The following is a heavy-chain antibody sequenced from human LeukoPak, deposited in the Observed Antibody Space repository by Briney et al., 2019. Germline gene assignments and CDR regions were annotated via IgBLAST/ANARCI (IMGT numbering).Heavy chain of an antibody. J-gene: IGHJ4*02. V-gene: IGHV1-2*02. Sequence: ASVEVSCKASGYTFTGYYMHWVRQAPGQGLEWMGWINPNSGGTSYAQKFQGRVTMTRDTSISTAYMELSRLRSDDTAVYYCARDRFLVRGVKGGYFDYWGQGTLVTVSS. CDR3: ARDRFLVRGVKGGYFDY. CDR1: GYTFTGYY. CDR2: INPNSGGT. D-gene: IGHD3-10*01.